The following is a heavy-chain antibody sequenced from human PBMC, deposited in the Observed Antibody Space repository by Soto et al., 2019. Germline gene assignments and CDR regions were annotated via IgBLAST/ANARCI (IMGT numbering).Heavy chain of an antibody. V-gene: IGHV3-23*01. CDR3: AKALVDYDFWCGYYYFDY. J-gene: IGHJ4*02. CDR1: GFTFSSYA. Sequence: GGSLRLSCAASGFTFSSYAMSWVRQAPGKGLEWVSAISGSGGSTYYADSVKGRFTISRDNSKNTLYLQMNSLRAEDTAVYYCAKALVDYDFWCGYYYFDYWGQGTLVTVSS. D-gene: IGHD3-3*01. CDR2: ISGSGGST.